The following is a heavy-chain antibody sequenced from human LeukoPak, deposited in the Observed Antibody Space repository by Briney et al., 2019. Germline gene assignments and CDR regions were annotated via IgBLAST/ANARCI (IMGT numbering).Heavy chain of an antibody. J-gene: IGHJ4*02. CDR2: ISGAGGST. V-gene: IGHV3-23*01. CDR3: AKDDSSSWYDYFFDY. D-gene: IGHD6-13*01. Sequence: GGSLRLSCATSGFAFISSSMSWVRQAPGKGLEWVSTISGAGGSTWYADSVKGRFTISRDNSKKSMSLQMSSLRAEDTAIYYCAKDDSSSWYDYFFDYWGQGTLVTVSS. CDR1: GFAFISSS.